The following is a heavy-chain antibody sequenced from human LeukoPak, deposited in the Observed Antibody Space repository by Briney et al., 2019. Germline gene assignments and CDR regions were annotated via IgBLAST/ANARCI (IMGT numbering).Heavy chain of an antibody. V-gene: IGHV4-34*01. J-gene: IGHJ6*03. CDR1: GGSFSGYY. CDR2: INHSGST. Sequence: SETLSLTSAVYGGSFSGYYWSWIRQPPGKGLEWIGEINHSGSTNYNPSLKSRVTISVDTSKNQFSLKLSSVTAADTAVYYCARGRRLRPWNPGSPRNYYMDVWGKGTTVTVSS. CDR3: ARGRRLRPWNPGSPRNYYMDV. D-gene: IGHD4-17*01.